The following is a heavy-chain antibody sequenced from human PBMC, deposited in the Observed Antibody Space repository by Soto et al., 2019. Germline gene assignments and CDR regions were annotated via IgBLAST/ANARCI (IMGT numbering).Heavy chain of an antibody. Sequence: QVQLVESGGGVVQPGRSLRLSCAASGFTFSSYGMHWVRQAPGKGLEWVAVISYDGSKKYYTESVKGRFTISRDNSKNTLYLQMNSLRGDDTAVYYCAKEQQVVTFAYWGQGTLVIVSS. CDR2: ISYDGSKK. CDR1: GFTFSSYG. J-gene: IGHJ4*02. V-gene: IGHV3-30*18. CDR3: AKEQQVVTFAY. D-gene: IGHD2-2*01.